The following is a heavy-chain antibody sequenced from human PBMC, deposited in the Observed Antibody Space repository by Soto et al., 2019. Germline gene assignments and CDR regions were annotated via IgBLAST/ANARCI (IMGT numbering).Heavy chain of an antibody. J-gene: IGHJ6*02. CDR2: IYYSGST. CDR1: GGSISSGDYY. CDR3: ARDRQDIVVVPADAMGGYYGMDV. Sequence: PSETLSLTCTVSGGSISSGDYYWSWIRQPPGKGLEWIGYIYYSGSTYYNPSLKSRVTISVDTSKNQFSLKLSSVTAADTAVYYCARDRQDIVVVPADAMGGYYGMDVWGQGTTVTVSS. V-gene: IGHV4-30-4*01. D-gene: IGHD2-2*01.